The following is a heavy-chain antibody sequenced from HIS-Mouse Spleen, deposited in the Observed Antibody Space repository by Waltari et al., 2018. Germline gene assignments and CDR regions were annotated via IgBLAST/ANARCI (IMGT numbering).Heavy chain of an antibody. V-gene: IGHV4-4*07. D-gene: IGHD3-3*01. CDR1: GASFSRYY. Sequence: QVQLQASGPGLVTPSEALSLTCTVSGASFSRYYRRWIRPPAGQGLVWLGRIYTSGSTNYNPSLKSRVTMSVDTSKNQFSLKLSSVTAADTAVYYCARDFHDFWSGYYGGDKKHDAFDIWGQGTMVTVSS. J-gene: IGHJ3*02. CDR3: ARDFHDFWSGYYGGDKKHDAFDI. CDR2: IYTSGST.